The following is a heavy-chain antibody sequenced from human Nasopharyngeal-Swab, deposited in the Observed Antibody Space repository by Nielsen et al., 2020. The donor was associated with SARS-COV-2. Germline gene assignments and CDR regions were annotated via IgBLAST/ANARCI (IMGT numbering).Heavy chain of an antibody. CDR1: GGSISGNDHY. V-gene: IGHV4-39*01. CDR2: IHYSGKT. CDR3: ATVVHYYLDY. D-gene: IGHD2-15*01. Sequence: SETLSLTCTVSGGSISGNDHYWGWIRQPPGKGLEWIGSIHYSGKTYYNPALKSRVTMSVDTPKNQFSLNLNSVTAADTAVYYCATVVHYYLDYWGQGSLVIVSS. J-gene: IGHJ4*02.